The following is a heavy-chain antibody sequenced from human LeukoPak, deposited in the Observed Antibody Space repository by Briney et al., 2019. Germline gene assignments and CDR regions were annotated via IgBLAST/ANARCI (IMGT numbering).Heavy chain of an antibody. CDR1: GGTFSSYA. D-gene: IGHD2-15*01. Sequence: GASVKVSCKASGGTFSSYAISWVRQAPGQGLEWMGRIIPILGIANYAQKFQGRVTITADKSTSTAYMELSSLRSEDTAVYYCARSKRVVVAASGMDVWGQGTTVTVSS. CDR3: ARSKRVVVAASGMDV. J-gene: IGHJ6*02. CDR2: IIPILGIA. V-gene: IGHV1-69*04.